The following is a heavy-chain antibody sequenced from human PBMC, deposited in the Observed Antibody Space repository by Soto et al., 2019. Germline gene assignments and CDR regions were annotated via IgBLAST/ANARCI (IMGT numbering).Heavy chain of an antibody. CDR2: IWYDGSNK. CDR3: ARDGTITIFGYGMDV. D-gene: IGHD3-3*01. CDR1: GFTFSSYG. V-gene: IGHV3-33*01. J-gene: IGHJ6*02. Sequence: PGGSLRLSCAASGFTFSSYGMHWVRQAPGKGLEWVAVIWYDGSNKYYADSVKGRFTISRDNSKNTLYLQMNSLRAEDTAVYYCARDGTITIFGYGMDVWGQGTTVTVSS.